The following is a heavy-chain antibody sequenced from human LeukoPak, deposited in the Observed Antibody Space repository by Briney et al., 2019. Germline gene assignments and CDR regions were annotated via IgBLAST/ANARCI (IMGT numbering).Heavy chain of an antibody. CDR3: ARDAVYSSSWQYY. CDR1: GFTFSSYW. J-gene: IGHJ4*02. Sequence: QPGGSLRLSCAASGFTFSSYWMHWVRQAPGKGLVWVSRINTDGSYTSYADSVKGRFTISRDNSKNTLYLQMNSLRAEDTAVYYCARDAVYSSSWQYYWGQGTLVIVSS. V-gene: IGHV3-74*01. CDR2: INTDGSYT. D-gene: IGHD6-13*01.